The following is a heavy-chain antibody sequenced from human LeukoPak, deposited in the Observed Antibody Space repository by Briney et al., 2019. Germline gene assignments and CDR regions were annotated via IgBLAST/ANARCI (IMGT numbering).Heavy chain of an antibody. CDR1: GGSFSGYY. J-gene: IGHJ5*02. D-gene: IGHD3-16*01. V-gene: IGHV4-34*01. Sequence: SETLSLTCAVYGGSFSGYYCSWIRQPPGKGLEWIWEINHSGSTNYNPSLKSRVTISVDTSKNQFSLKLSSVTAAETAVYYCARNDYVRGSLNWFDPWGQGTLVTVSS. CDR2: INHSGST. CDR3: ARNDYVRGSLNWFDP.